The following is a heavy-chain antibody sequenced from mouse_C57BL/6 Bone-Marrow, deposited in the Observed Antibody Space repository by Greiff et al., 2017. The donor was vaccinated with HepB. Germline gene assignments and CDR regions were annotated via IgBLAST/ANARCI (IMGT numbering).Heavy chain of an antibody. Sequence: VQLQQSGAELVRPGASVTLSCKASGYTFTDYEMHWVKQTPVHGLEWIGAIDPETGGTAYNQKFKGKAILTADKSYSTAYMELRSLTSEDSAVYYCTRDYYGSSYWYFDVWGTGTTVTVSS. J-gene: IGHJ1*03. D-gene: IGHD1-1*01. CDR1: GYTFTDYE. V-gene: IGHV1-15*01. CDR3: TRDYYGSSYWYFDV. CDR2: IDPETGGT.